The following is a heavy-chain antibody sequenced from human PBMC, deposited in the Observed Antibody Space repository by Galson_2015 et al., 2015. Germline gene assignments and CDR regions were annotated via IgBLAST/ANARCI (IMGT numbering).Heavy chain of an antibody. D-gene: IGHD3-16*01. Sequence: QSGAEVKKPGESLTISCKGSGYTFRNHWIGWVRQMPGKGLEWMGIIYPGDSHSKYSPSFQGLVTISADKPTSTAYLQWSSLKASDTAMYYCATLRGADPLGFDYWGQGTLVTVSS. J-gene: IGHJ4*02. CDR3: ATLRGADPLGFDY. V-gene: IGHV5-51*01. CDR2: IYPGDSHS. CDR1: GYTFRNHW.